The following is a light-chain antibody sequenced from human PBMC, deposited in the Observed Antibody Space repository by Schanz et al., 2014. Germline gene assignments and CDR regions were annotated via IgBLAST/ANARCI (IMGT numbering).Light chain of an antibody. V-gene: IGKV3-20*01. CDR2: GAS. J-gene: IGKJ1*01. Sequence: EIVMTQSPATLSVSPGERATLSCRASQSVSSIDLAWYQQKPGQAPNVLIYGASRRATGIPDRFSGSGSGTDFTLTISRLEPEDFAVYYCQQYGSSPAVAFGQGTKVEIK. CDR1: QSVSSID. CDR3: QQYGSSPAVA.